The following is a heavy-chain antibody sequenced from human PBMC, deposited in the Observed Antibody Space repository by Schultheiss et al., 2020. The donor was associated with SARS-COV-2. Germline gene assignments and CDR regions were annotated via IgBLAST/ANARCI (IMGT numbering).Heavy chain of an antibody. CDR2: ISGSGGST. Sequence: GESLKISCAASGFTFSSYAMSWVRQAPGKGLEWVSAISGSGGSTYYADSVKGRFTISRDNSKNTLYLQMNSLRAEDTAVYYCARGRSPREGNYYGSGSMGDGMDVWGQGTTVTVSS. D-gene: IGHD3-10*01. CDR3: ARGRSPREGNYYGSGSMGDGMDV. CDR1: GFTFSSYA. V-gene: IGHV3-23*01. J-gene: IGHJ6*02.